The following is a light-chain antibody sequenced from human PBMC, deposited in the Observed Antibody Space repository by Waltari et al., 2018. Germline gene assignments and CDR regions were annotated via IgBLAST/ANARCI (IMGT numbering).Light chain of an antibody. Sequence: DIQLTQSPSSLSASVGDRVTITCRERQTISTYLHWYQQTPGKAPKRLIYAAASLQGGVPSRFSGSGSGTDFTLTITNLQPEDFATYYCQSGYITLYTFGQGTKLEI. CDR1: QTISTY. CDR2: AAA. V-gene: IGKV1-39*01. CDR3: QSGYITLYT. J-gene: IGKJ2*01.